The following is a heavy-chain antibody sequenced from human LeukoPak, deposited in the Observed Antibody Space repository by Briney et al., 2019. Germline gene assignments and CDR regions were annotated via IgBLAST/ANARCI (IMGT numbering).Heavy chain of an antibody. CDR3: ARDTPPVVRGITRGDFDH. J-gene: IGHJ4*02. V-gene: IGHV1-18*01. CDR2: ISGFNGKT. Sequence: ASVKVSCKASGYTFSNYGISWVRQAPGQGLVWIGWISGFNGKTKSAQKFQDRVTMTTDTSTNTAYLELRSLTSDDTAVYYCARDTPPVVRGITRGDFDHWGQGTLVSVSS. CDR1: GYTFSNYG. D-gene: IGHD3-10*01.